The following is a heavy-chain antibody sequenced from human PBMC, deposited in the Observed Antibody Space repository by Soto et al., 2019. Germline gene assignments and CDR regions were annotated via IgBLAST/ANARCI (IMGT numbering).Heavy chain of an antibody. J-gene: IGHJ4*02. CDR3: ARRKQLALDY. V-gene: IGHV5-10-1*01. CDR1: GYSFTSYW. Sequence: PGESLKISCKGSGYSFTSYWISWVRQMPGKGLEWMGRIDPSDSYTNYSPSFQGHVTISADKSISTAYLQWSSLKASDTAMYYWARRKQLALDYLGQGTLVTVSS. CDR2: IDPSDSYT. D-gene: IGHD6-6*01.